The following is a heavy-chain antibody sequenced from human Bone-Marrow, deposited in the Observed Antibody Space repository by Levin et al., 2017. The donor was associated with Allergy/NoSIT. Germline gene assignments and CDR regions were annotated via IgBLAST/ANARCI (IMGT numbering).Heavy chain of an antibody. Sequence: HAGGSLRLSCAASGFTFSSYSMNWVRQAPGKGLEWVSYISSTSSTIYYADSVKGRFAISRDNAKSSLYLQMNSLRAEDTAVYYCARDMYSAWTMISFDYWGQGTLVTVSS. CDR1: GFTFSSYS. D-gene: IGHD1-26*01. V-gene: IGHV3-48*04. J-gene: IGHJ4*02. CDR2: ISSTSSTI. CDR3: ARDMYSAWTMISFDY.